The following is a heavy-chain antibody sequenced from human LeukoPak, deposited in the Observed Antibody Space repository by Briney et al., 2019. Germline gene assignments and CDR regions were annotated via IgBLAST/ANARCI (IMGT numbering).Heavy chain of an antibody. CDR1: GGTFSSYA. J-gene: IGHJ4*02. CDR3: ARDFFPPYYGSGIDENFDY. D-gene: IGHD3-10*01. CDR2: IIPIFGTA. V-gene: IGHV1-69*01. Sequence: SVKVSCKASGGTFSSYAISWVRQAPGQGLEWMGGIIPIFGTANYAQKFQGRVTITADESTSTAYMELSSLRSEDTAVYYCARDFFPPYYGSGIDENFDYWGQGTLVTVSS.